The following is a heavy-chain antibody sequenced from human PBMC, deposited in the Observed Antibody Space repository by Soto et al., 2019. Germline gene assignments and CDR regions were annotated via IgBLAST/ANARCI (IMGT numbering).Heavy chain of an antibody. D-gene: IGHD6-19*01. J-gene: IGHJ4*02. Sequence: QVQLQESGPGLVRPSQTLSLTCTVSGGSISSGGYYWSWIRQHPGKGLEWIGYIYYSGSTYYNPSLKSRVTMSVDTSKNQFALKLSSVSAADTAVYYCARVLRSGWYRGYFDYWGQGTLVTVSS. CDR3: ARVLRSGWYRGYFDY. CDR1: GGSISSGGYY. CDR2: IYYSGST. V-gene: IGHV4-31*03.